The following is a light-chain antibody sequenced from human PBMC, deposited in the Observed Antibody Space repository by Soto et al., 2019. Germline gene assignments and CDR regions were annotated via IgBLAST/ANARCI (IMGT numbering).Light chain of an antibody. V-gene: IGKV3-11*01. CDR2: DAS. J-gene: IGKJ4*01. Sequence: EIVLTQSPATLSLSPGERATLSCRASQSVGSSLAWYQQKPGQAPRLLIYDASNRATGIPARFSGSGSGTDFTLTICSLEPEDFAVYYCQQRTNWPALTFGGGTKVEIK. CDR1: QSVGSS. CDR3: QQRTNWPALT.